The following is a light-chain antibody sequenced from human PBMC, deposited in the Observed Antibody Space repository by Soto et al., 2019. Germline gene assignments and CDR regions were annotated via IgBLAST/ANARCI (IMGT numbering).Light chain of an antibody. CDR1: QCISSH. Sequence: AIRMTQSPSSFSASTGDRVTITCPASQCISSHLAWYQVKPGKAPRLLIYTASYLESGVPSRFRGSGSGKDFTLTISSLQYEDFAVYYCQKYFSYPLTFGGGTKVEIK. CDR2: TAS. CDR3: QKYFSYPLT. V-gene: IGKV1-8*01. J-gene: IGKJ4*01.